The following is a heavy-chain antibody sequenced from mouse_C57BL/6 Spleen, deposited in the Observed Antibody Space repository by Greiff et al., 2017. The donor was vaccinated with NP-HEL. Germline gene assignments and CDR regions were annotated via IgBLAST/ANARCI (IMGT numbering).Heavy chain of an antibody. V-gene: IGHV14-1*01. Sequence: VQLQQSGAELVRPGASVKLSCTASGFNIKDYYMHWVKQRPEQGREGRGRIDPEDGDTEYAPKFQGKATMTADTSSNTAYLQLSSLTSEDTAVYYCTITTVVAPWFAYWGQGTLVTVSA. CDR1: GFNIKDYY. D-gene: IGHD1-1*01. J-gene: IGHJ3*01. CDR2: IDPEDGDT. CDR3: TITTVVAPWFAY.